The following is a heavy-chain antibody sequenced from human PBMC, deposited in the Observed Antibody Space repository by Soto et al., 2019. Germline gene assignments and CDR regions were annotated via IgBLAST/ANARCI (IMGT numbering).Heavy chain of an antibody. Sequence: PSETLSLTCTVSGGSISSYYWIWIRQPPGKGLEWIRYIYYSGSTNYNPSLKSRVTISVDTSKNQFSLKLSSVTAADTAVHYCARLGFGGNSDWFDPWGRGTLVTVSS. D-gene: IGHD2-21*02. V-gene: IGHV4-59*01. CDR2: IYYSGST. CDR1: GGSISSYY. J-gene: IGHJ5*02. CDR3: ARLGFGGNSDWFDP.